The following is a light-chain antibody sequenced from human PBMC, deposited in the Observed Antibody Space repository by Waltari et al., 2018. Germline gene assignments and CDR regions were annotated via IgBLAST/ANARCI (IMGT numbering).Light chain of an antibody. J-gene: IGKJ2*01. CDR3: QQYSSFST. CDR1: QSVGTW. Sequence: DIQMTKSPSTLSASVGDRVTISCRASQSVGTWLAWYQQKQGKAPKLRIYMVSSLESGVPSRFSGSGSGTEFTLTISGMQPDDFATYSCQQYSSFSTFGQGTKV. V-gene: IGKV1-5*03. CDR2: MVS.